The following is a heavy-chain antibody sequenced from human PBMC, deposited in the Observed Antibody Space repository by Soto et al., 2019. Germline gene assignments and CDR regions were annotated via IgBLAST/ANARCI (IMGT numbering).Heavy chain of an antibody. V-gene: IGHV3-15*07. CDR1: SVSNAC. CDR2: IKRKTDGGTT. Sequence: SVSNACMNWVRQAPGKGLEWVGRIKRKTDGGTTDYAAPVKGRFTISRDDSKHTLYLQMNSLKTEDTALYSCTTLKGIDFWSATYGMDVWGQGTTVTVSS. D-gene: IGHD3-3*01. J-gene: IGHJ6*02. CDR3: TTLKGIDFWSATYGMDV.